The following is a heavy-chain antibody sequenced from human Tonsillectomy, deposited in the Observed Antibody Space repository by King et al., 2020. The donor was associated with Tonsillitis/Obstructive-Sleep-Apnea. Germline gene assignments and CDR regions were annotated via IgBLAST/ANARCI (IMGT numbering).Heavy chain of an antibody. V-gene: IGHV5-51*01. D-gene: IGHD3-3*01. CDR3: ARGTYYDFWSGYYDAFYI. Sequence: VQLVESGAEVKKPGESLKISCKGSGYSFTSYWIGWVRQMPGKGLEWMGIIYPGDSDTRYSPSFQGQVTISADKSISTAYLQWSSLKASDTAMYYCARGTYYDFWSGYYDAFYIWGQGTMVTVSS. CDR1: GYSFTSYW. CDR2: IYPGDSDT. J-gene: IGHJ3*02.